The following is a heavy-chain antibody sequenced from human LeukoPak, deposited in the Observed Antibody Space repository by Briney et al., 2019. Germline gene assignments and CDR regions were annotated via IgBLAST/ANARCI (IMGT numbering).Heavy chain of an antibody. CDR2: LWSDRNTA. V-gene: IGHV3-33*06. D-gene: IGHD6-13*01. CDR3: VKESAADATFHFDS. CDR1: GFTFNIFG. Sequence: PGGSLRLSCAASGFTFNIFGMHWVRQVPGNGLEWVAVLWSDRNTAHYADSVKGRFTISRDSSENTLYLQMNSLRSEDTAVYYCVKESAADATFHFDSWGQGTLVTVSS. J-gene: IGHJ4*02.